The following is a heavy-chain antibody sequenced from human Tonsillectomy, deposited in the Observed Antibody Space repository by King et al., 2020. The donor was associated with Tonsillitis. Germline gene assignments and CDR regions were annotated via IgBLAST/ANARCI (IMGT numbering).Heavy chain of an antibody. CDR1: GFTFSSYS. Sequence: VQLVESGGGLVKPGGSLRLSCAASGFTFSSYSMNWVRQAPGRGLEWVSSISSSSIYIDYADSVKGRFTISRDNAKNSLYLQMNSLRAEDTAVYFCARAIPQVDSYDIWGQGTMVTVSS. CDR2: ISSSSIYI. D-gene: IGHD2-2*02. V-gene: IGHV3-21*01. J-gene: IGHJ3*02. CDR3: ARAIPQVDSYDI.